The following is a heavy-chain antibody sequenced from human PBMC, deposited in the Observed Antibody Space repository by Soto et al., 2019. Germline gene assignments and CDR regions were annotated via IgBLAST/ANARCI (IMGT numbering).Heavy chain of an antibody. V-gene: IGHV1-69*12. CDR3: ARSHPITIFGVVIMPGDV. Sequence: QVQLVQSGAEVKKPGSSVKVSCKASGGTFSSYAISWVRQAPGQGLEWMGGIIPIFGTANYAQKFQGRVTITAYESTSTAYMELSSLRSEDTAVYYCARSHPITIFGVVIMPGDVWGQGTTVTVSS. CDR1: GGTFSSYA. CDR2: IIPIFGTA. D-gene: IGHD3-3*01. J-gene: IGHJ6*02.